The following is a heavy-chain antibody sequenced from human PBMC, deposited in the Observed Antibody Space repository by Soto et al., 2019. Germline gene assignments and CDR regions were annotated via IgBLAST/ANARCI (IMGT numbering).Heavy chain of an antibody. D-gene: IGHD3-3*01. Sequence: PSETLSLTCTVSGGSISRYYWSWIRQPPGKGLEWIGYMYNTGSTVYNPPFKSRVTISVDTSKNQFSLRLNSVTAADTAVYYCARSSIKPQVFMYPFDSWSQGTLVTVSS. V-gene: IGHV4-59*08. CDR1: GGSISRYY. CDR3: ARSSIKPQVFMYPFDS. CDR2: MYNTGST. J-gene: IGHJ4*02.